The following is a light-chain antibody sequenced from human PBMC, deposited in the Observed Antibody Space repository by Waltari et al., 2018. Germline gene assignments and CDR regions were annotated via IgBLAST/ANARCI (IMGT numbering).Light chain of an antibody. J-gene: IGKJ1*01. Sequence: DIQMTQSPSSLSASVGDRVTITCLASQSISSYLNWYQQKPGKAPKRLIYVASSLESGVPSRFSGSGSGTDFTLTISSLQPEDFATYYCQQSYSTPWTFGQGTKVEIK. CDR3: QQSYSTPWT. CDR2: VAS. CDR1: QSISSY. V-gene: IGKV1-39*01.